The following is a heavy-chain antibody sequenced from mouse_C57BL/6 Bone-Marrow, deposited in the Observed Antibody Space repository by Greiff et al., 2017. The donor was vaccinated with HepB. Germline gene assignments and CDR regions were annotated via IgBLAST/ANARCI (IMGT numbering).Heavy chain of an antibody. CDR3: ARRGVGYGSSHWYFDV. J-gene: IGHJ1*03. CDR1: GYTFTSYW. Sequence: VQLQQPGAELVKPGASVKLSCKASGYTFTSYWMHWVKQRPGQGLEWIGMIHPNSGSTNYNEKFKSKATLTVAKSSSTAYMQLSSLTSEDSAVYYGARRGVGYGSSHWYFDVWGTGTTVTVSS. D-gene: IGHD1-1*01. CDR2: IHPNSGST. V-gene: IGHV1-64*01.